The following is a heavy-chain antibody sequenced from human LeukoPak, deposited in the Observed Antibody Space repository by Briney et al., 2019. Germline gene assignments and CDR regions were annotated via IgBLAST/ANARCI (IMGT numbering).Heavy chain of an antibody. J-gene: IGHJ4*02. CDR1: GFTFPSYA. V-gene: IGHV3-23*01. Sequence: GGSLRLSCAASGFTFPSYAMTWVHQAAGKGLEWVSVISAGSNGYYADSVKRRFTVSRDNSKNTLYLQMSSLRDEDTAVYYCAKYRTTSSSRDFDSWGPGTLVTVSS. CDR2: ISAGSNG. CDR3: AKYRTTSSSRDFDS. D-gene: IGHD6-6*01.